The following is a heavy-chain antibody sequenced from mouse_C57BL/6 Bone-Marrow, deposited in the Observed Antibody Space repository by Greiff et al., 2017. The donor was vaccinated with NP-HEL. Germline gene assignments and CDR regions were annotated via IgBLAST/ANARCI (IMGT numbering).Heavy chain of an antibody. CDR3: ARQRSTMVTTCDYDD. V-gene: IGHV5-6*01. CDR1: GFSFSSYG. D-gene: IGHD2-1*01. CDR2: ISSGGSYT. J-gene: IGHJ2*01. Sequence: EVNVVESGGDLVKPGGSLKLSCAASGFSFSSYGMSWVRQTPDKRLEWVATISSGGSYTYYPDSLKGRFTLSRDNAKNTLYLQSSSLKYEDTALYYCARQRSTMVTTCDYDDWGQGTTLTVSS.